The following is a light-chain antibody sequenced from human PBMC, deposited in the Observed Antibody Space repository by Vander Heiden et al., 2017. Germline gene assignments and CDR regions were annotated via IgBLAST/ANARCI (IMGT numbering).Light chain of an antibody. CDR1: QSVSRY. CDR2: DTS. V-gene: IGKV3-11*01. J-gene: IGKJ2*01. CDR3: QQRGT. Sequence: EIVLTQSPATLPLSPGERATISCRAGQSVSRYLAWYHQKPGQAPRLLIYDTSDRATGTPARFSGSGSGTDFTLTISSLEPEDFGVYYGQQRGTFGQGTKLEIK.